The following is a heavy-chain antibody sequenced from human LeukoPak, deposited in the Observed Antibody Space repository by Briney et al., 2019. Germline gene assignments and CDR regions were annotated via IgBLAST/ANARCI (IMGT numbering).Heavy chain of an antibody. V-gene: IGHV4-34*01. J-gene: IGHJ5*02. D-gene: IGHD2-15*01. CDR1: GGSFSGYY. Sequence: PSETLSLTCAVYGGSFSGYYWSWIRQPPGKGLEWIGEINHSGSTNYNPSLKSRVTISVDTSKNQFSLKLSSVIAADTAVYYCASRNVVVVAATLLNWFDPWGQGTLVTVSS. CDR3: ASRNVVVVAATLLNWFDP. CDR2: INHSGST.